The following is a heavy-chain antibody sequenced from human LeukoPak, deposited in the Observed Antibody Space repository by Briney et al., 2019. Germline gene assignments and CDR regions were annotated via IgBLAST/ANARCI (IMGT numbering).Heavy chain of an antibody. V-gene: IGHV4-4*07. D-gene: IGHD4-17*01. CDR2: LYTSGST. Sequence: PSETLSLTCSVSGGSISSYYWSWLRQPAGKGLEWIGRLYTSGSTNYNPSLKSRVTMSVDTSKSQFSLKLSSVTAADTAVYYCARDRWTTVTTFDYWGQGTLVTVSS. CDR3: ARDRWTTVTTFDY. CDR1: GGSISSYY. J-gene: IGHJ4*02.